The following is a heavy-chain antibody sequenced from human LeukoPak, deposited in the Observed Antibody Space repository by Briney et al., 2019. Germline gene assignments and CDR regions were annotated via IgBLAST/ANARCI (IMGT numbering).Heavy chain of an antibody. V-gene: IGHV4-39*01. D-gene: IGHD3-22*01. CDR2: IYYSGST. CDR3: ARHYPLEGYYDSSGYYVGPYDAFDI. J-gene: IGHJ3*02. Sequence: SETLSLTCTVSGGSISSSSYYCGWIRQPPGKGLEWIGSIYYSGSTYYNPSLKSRVTISVDTSKNQFSLKLSSVTAADTAVYYCARHYPLEGYYDSSGYYVGPYDAFDIWGQGTMVTVSS. CDR1: GGSISSSSYY.